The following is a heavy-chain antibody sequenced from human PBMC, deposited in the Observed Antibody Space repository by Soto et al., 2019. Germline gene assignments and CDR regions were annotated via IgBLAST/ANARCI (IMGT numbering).Heavy chain of an antibody. Sequence: QVQLVQSGAEVKKPGSSVKVSCKASGGTFSTYSISWVRQAPGQGLEWMGGIIPMLGKTNYAQKLQGRVTITADESTSQASLELSSLRSDDTAVYYCAKDILEWLFGSGDYYYYGMDVWGQGTTVTVSS. V-gene: IGHV1-69*12. D-gene: IGHD3-3*01. CDR3: AKDILEWLFGSGDYYYYGMDV. CDR2: IIPMLGKT. CDR1: GGTFSTYS. J-gene: IGHJ6*02.